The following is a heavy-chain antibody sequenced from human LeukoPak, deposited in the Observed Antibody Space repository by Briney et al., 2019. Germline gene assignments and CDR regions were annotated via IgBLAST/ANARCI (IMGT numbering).Heavy chain of an antibody. D-gene: IGHD2-15*01. CDR2: MFYSGTT. J-gene: IGHJ5*02. CDR1: GGSVSTSSYY. Sequence: SETLSLTCTVSGGSVSTSSYYWGWVRQPPGKGLEWIGSMFYSGTTYYNPSLKSRVTISVDTSRNQFSLRLGSVTAADTAVYYCARQPSLSYCSGGTCWFDTWGQGILVTVSS. V-gene: IGHV4-39*01. CDR3: ARQPSLSYCSGGTCWFDT.